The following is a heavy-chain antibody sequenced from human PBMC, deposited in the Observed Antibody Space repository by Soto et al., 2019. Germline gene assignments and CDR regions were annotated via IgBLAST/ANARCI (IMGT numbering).Heavy chain of an antibody. CDR2: INPSGGST. CDR1: GYTFTSYY. D-gene: IGHD2-2*01. J-gene: IGHJ3*02. CDR3: ARDPEEGYCSSTSCHGANAFDI. V-gene: IGHV1-46*01. Sequence: QVQLVQSGAEVKKPRASVKVSCKASGYTFTSYYMHWVRQAPGQGLEWMGIINPSGGSTSYAQKFQGRVTMTRDTSTSTVYMELSSLRSEDTAVYYCARDPEEGYCSSTSCHGANAFDIWGQGTMVTVSS.